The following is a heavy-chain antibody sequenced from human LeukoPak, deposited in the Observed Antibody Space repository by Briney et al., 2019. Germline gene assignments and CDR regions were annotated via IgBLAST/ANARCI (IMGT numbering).Heavy chain of an antibody. CDR2: IKSKTDGGTT. J-gene: IGHJ4*02. CDR3: TTEAVGATPSTDY. D-gene: IGHD1-26*01. CDR1: GFTFSSYG. Sequence: GGSLGLSCAASGFTFSSYGMTWVRQAPGKGLEWVGRIKSKTDGGTTDYAAPVKGRFTISRDDSKNTLYLQMNSLKTEDTAVYYCTTEAVGATPSTDYWGQGTLVTVSS. V-gene: IGHV3-15*01.